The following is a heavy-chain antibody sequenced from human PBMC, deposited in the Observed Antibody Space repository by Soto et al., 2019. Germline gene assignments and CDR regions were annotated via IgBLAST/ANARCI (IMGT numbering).Heavy chain of an antibody. CDR2: IIPILGIA. CDR3: ARAFYSGYDWGY. Sequence: QVQLVQSGAEVKKPGSSVKVSCKASGGTFSSYTISWVRQAPGQGLEWMGRIIPILGIANYAQKFQGRVTITADKSTSTAYMELSSLRSEDTAVYYCARAFYSGYDWGYWGQRTLVTVSS. J-gene: IGHJ4*02. V-gene: IGHV1-69*02. CDR1: GGTFSSYT. D-gene: IGHD5-12*01.